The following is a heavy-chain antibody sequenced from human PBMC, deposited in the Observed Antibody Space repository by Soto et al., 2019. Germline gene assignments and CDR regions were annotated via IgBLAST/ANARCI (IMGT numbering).Heavy chain of an antibody. V-gene: IGHV3-7*01. CDR2: IKERGIEK. J-gene: IGHJ3*02. D-gene: IGHD5-12*01. CDR3: ARDGGYPSVGAFEI. Sequence: EAQLVESGGGLVQPGGSLRLSCAASGITLSNYWMSWVRQAPGKGLEWVANIKERGIEKNYVDSVRGRFTISRDDAKNSLYLQMNSLRAEDTAVYYCARDGGYPSVGAFEIWGQGTMVAVSS. CDR1: GITLSNYW.